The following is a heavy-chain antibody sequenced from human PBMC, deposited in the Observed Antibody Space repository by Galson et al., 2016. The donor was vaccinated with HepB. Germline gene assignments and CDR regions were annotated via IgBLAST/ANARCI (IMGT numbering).Heavy chain of an antibody. J-gene: IGHJ4*02. V-gene: IGHV1-46*01. Sequence: SVKVSCKASGYIFSNYYMHWVRQAPGQGLEWMGIISPRGDMSVYAQKFQGRVTMTTETSTSTAYMELRSLGSDDTAVYYCARDSLTYNNSWPYDYWGQGTLVTVSS. CDR2: ISPRGDMS. D-gene: IGHD6-13*01. CDR3: ARDSLTYNNSWPYDY. CDR1: GYIFSNYY.